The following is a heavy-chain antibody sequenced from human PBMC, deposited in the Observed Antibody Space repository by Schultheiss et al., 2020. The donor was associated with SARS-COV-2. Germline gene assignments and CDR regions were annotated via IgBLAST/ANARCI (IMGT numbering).Heavy chain of an antibody. D-gene: IGHD1-26*01. Sequence: GSLRLSCTVSGGSISSYYWSWIRQPAGKGLEWIGRIYTSGSTNYNPSLKSRVTMSVDTSKNQFSLKLSSVTAADTAVYYCASNLGGVGATRFNAFDIWGQGTMVTVSS. J-gene: IGHJ3*02. CDR3: ASNLGGVGATRFNAFDI. V-gene: IGHV4-4*07. CDR2: IYTSGST. CDR1: GGSISSYY.